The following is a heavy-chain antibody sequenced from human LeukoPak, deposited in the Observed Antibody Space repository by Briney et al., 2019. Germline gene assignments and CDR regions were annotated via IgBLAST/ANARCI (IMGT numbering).Heavy chain of an antibody. CDR2: IYHSGST. CDR1: GCSISSGYY. D-gene: IGHD1-26*01. Sequence: PSETLSLTCAVSGCSISSGYYWGWIRQPPGKGLEWIGSIYHSGSTYYNPSLKSRVTISVDTSKNQFSLRLTSVTAADTAVYYCARLGGSYYHVYYFDQWGQGTLVTVSS. J-gene: IGHJ4*02. V-gene: IGHV4-38-2*01. CDR3: ARLGGSYYHVYYFDQ.